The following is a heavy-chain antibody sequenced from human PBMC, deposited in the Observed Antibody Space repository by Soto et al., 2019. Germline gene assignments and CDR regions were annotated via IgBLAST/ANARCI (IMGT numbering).Heavy chain of an antibody. V-gene: IGHV3-23*01. Sequence: GGSLRLSCAASGFTFNSYAMSWVRQAPGKGLEWVSSVSGLGATTHHAGSVQGRFTISRDNSRNTLYLQMNSLRAEDTAVYYCAKLSQYSSSYYFTSWGQGTLVTVSS. D-gene: IGHD6-6*01. J-gene: IGHJ4*02. CDR3: AKLSQYSSSYYFTS. CDR1: GFTFNSYA. CDR2: VSGLGATT.